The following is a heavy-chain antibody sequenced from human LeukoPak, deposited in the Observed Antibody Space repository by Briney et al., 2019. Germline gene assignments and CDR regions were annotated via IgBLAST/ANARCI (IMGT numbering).Heavy chain of an antibody. CDR1: GFTFSSYG. J-gene: IGHJ5*02. CDR2: IWYDGSNK. D-gene: IGHD2-21*02. CDR3: ARGDGPMYNWFDP. Sequence: GGSLRLSCAASGFTFSSYGMHWDRQAPGKGLEWVAVIWYDGSNKYYADSVKGRFTISRDNSKNTLYLQMNSLRAEDTAVYYCARGDGPMYNWFDPWGQGSLVTVSS. V-gene: IGHV3-33*01.